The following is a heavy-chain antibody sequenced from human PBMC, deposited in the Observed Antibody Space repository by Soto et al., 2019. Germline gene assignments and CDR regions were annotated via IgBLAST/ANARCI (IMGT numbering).Heavy chain of an antibody. CDR3: AREGAGMYYYYYGMDV. CDR1: GYTFTKYG. Sequence: QVQLVQSGAEVKKPGASVKVSCKASGYTFTKYGINWVRQAPGQGLEWMGWISVYNGNTKYAEKVQGRVTVTTDTXTXXAYMELRSLRSDDTAVYYCAREGAGMYYYYYGMDVWGQGTTVTVPS. CDR2: ISVYNGNT. D-gene: IGHD6-19*01. J-gene: IGHJ6*02. V-gene: IGHV1-18*01.